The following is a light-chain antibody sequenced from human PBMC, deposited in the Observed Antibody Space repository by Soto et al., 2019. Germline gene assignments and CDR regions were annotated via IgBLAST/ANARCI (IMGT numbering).Light chain of an antibody. CDR2: DVS. J-gene: IGLJ2*01. Sequence: QSALTQPASVSGSPGQSITISCTGTNSDVGGYNYVSWYQQHPGKAPKLMIYDVSNRPSGVSNRFSGSKSGNTASLTISGLQPEDEADYYCSSYTSSSTLVFGGGTKLTVL. CDR1: NSDVGGYNY. V-gene: IGLV2-14*03. CDR3: SSYTSSSTLV.